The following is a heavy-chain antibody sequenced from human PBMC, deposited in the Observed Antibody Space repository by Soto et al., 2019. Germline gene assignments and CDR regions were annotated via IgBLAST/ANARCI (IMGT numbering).Heavy chain of an antibody. CDR3: ARDIDTDYTFDY. Sequence: QVQLVQSGAEVKKPGASVKVSCKASGYTFTSYGISWVRQAPGQGLEWMGWISAYNGNTNYAQKLQGRXXMXTXXSTSTAYMELRSLRSDDTAVYYCARDIDTDYTFDYWGQGTLVTVSS. J-gene: IGHJ4*02. CDR1: GYTFTSYG. CDR2: ISAYNGNT. D-gene: IGHD4-4*01. V-gene: IGHV1-18*01.